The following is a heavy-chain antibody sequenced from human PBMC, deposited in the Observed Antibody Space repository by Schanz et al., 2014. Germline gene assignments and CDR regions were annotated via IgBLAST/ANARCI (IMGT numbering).Heavy chain of an antibody. CDR1: GYTFTSYY. CDR2: INPNTGGT. D-gene: IGHD5-12*01. CDR3: ARARYTGYDCSGY. J-gene: IGHJ4*02. V-gene: IGHV1-2*02. Sequence: QVQLVQSGSEVKKPGASVKVSCKSSGYTFTSYYMHWMRQAPGQGLEWMGWINPNTGGTKYAQKFQGRVTMTRDTAINTVYMELSRLTSDDTATYFCARARYTGYDCSGYWGQGTLLIVSS.